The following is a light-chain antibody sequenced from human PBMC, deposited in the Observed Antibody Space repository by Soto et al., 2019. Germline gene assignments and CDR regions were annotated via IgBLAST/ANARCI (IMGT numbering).Light chain of an antibody. CDR1: SSDVGSYNL. CDR3: QSYDSSLSGSV. J-gene: IGLJ1*01. V-gene: IGLV2-14*02. Sequence: QSVLTQPASVSGSPGQSITISCTGTSSDVGSYNLVSWYQQHPGKAPKFMIYEGTKRPSGVSNRFSVSKSGDTASLTISGLQAEDEADYYCQSYDSSLSGSVFGTGTKVTVL. CDR2: EGT.